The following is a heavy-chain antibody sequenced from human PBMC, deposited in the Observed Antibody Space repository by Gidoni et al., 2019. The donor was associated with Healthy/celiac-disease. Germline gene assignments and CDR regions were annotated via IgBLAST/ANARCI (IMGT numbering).Heavy chain of an antibody. CDR2: IYNSEGT. CDR3: ARDLEVAVAGRVLDY. Sequence: QVQLQESCPGLGQPSETLSLTWAAPGYSIRSGYSWGWIRRPPGKGLEWIGSIYNSEGTYYNPSVKGRVTISVDTSKNQFSLKLSSVTAADTAVYYCARDLEVAVAGRVLDYWGQGTLVTVSS. J-gene: IGHJ4*02. CDR1: GYSIRSGYS. V-gene: IGHV4-38-2*02. D-gene: IGHD6-19*01.